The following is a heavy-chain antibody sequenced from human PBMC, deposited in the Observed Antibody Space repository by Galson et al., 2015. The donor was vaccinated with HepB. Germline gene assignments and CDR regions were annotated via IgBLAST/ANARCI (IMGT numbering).Heavy chain of an antibody. V-gene: IGHV1-18*01. Sequence: SVKVSCKASGYTFTSYGISWVRQAPGQGLEWMGWISAYNGNTNYAQKLQGRVTMTTDTSTSTAYKELRSLRSDDTAVYYCARDLRAFGGVIVNDYWGQGTLVTVSS. CDR2: ISAYNGNT. J-gene: IGHJ4*02. CDR1: GYTFTSYG. D-gene: IGHD3-16*02. CDR3: ARDLRAFGGVIVNDY.